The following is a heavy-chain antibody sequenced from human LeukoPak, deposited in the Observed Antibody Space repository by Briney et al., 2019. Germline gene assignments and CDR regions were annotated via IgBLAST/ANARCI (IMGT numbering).Heavy chain of an antibody. V-gene: IGHV3-23*01. CDR3: AKDWGYGSGTYYPH. D-gene: IGHD3-10*01. J-gene: IGHJ4*02. CDR1: GFTFSSNS. CDR2: ITNNGGTT. Sequence: GGSLRLSCAASGFTFSSNSMSWVRQAPGRGLEWVSVITNNGGTTYYADSVKGRFTISRDNSKNMLYLQMNSLRAEDTAVYYCAKDWGYGSGTYYPHWGQGTLVTVSS.